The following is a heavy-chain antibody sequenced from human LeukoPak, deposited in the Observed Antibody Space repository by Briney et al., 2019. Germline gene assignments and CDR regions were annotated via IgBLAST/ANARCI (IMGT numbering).Heavy chain of an antibody. CDR1: GYTLTELS. J-gene: IGHJ5*02. D-gene: IGHD3-3*01. CDR2: FDPEDGET. V-gene: IGHV1-24*01. CDR3: ATHGPDDFWSGYYFDP. Sequence: ASVKVSRKVSGYTLTELSMHWVRQAPGKGLEWMGGFDPEDGETIYAQKFQGRVTMTEDTSTDTAYMELSSLRSEDTAVYYCATHGPDDFWSGYYFDPWGQGTLVTVSS.